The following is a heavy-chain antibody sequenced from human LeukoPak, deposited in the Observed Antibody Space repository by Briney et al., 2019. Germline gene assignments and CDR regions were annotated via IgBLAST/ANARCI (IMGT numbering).Heavy chain of an antibody. CDR3: ARDEFLDYYDSSGYEGY. CDR1: GGSISSSSYY. Sequence: PSETLSLTCTVSGGSISSSSYYWGWIRQPPGKGLEWIGSIYYSGSTYYNPSLKSRVTISVDTSKNQFSLKLSSVTAADTAVYYCARDEFLDYYDSSGYEGYWGQGTLVTVSS. J-gene: IGHJ4*02. CDR2: IYYSGST. V-gene: IGHV4-39*07. D-gene: IGHD3-22*01.